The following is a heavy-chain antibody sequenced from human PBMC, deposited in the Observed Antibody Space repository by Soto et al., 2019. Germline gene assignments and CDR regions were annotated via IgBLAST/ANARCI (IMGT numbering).Heavy chain of an antibody. CDR1: GDSISGYY. D-gene: IGHD3-9*01. CDR3: ARTMCILTGYCTFDY. V-gene: IGHV4-59*08. J-gene: IGHJ4*02. CDR2: TYYSGST. Sequence: SETLSLTCTVSGDSISGYYWSWIRQAPGKGLEWIGYTYYSGSTNYNPSLKSRVTISVDTSKNQFSLKLSSVTAADTAVYYCARTMCILTGYCTFDYWGQGTLVTVSS.